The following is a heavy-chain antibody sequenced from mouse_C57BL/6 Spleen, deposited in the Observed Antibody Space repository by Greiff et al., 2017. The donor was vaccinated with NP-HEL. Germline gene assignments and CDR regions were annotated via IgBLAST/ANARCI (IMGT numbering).Heavy chain of an antibody. Sequence: DVKLVESGGGLVKPGGSLKLSCAASGFTFSDYGMHWVRQAPEKGLEWVAYISSGSSNIYYADTVKGRFPIPRDNAKNTLFLQMTSLRSEDTAMYYCARSNWDRFDYWGQGTTLTVSS. V-gene: IGHV5-17*01. J-gene: IGHJ2*01. D-gene: IGHD4-1*02. CDR1: GFTFSDYG. CDR3: ARSNWDRFDY. CDR2: ISSGSSNI.